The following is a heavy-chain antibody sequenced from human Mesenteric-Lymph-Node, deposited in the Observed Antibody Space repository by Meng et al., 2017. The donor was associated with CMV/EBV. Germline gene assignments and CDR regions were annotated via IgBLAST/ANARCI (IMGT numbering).Heavy chain of an antibody. CDR2: ISSSSSYI. Sequence: GESLKISCAASGFTFSSYSMNWVRLAPGKGLEWVSSISSSSSYIYYADSVKGRFTISRDNAKNSLYLQMNSLRAEDTAVYYCARELGATRIDYWGQGTLVTVSS. CDR3: ARELGATRIDY. V-gene: IGHV3-21*01. J-gene: IGHJ4*02. D-gene: IGHD1-26*01. CDR1: GFTFSSYS.